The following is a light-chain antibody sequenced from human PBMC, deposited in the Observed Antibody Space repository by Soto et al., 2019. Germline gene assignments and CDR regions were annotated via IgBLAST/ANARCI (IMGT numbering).Light chain of an antibody. V-gene: IGKV1-12*01. CDR2: ATS. CDR3: QQATISQLT. Sequence: DIQMTQSPSSVSASVGDSVTITCRASRGISGWLAWYQQKPGKAPKLLIYATSPLQSGVPSRFSGGVSGTDFTLTINSLQPEDFATYYCQQATISQLTFGGGTKVEFK. CDR1: RGISGW. J-gene: IGKJ4*01.